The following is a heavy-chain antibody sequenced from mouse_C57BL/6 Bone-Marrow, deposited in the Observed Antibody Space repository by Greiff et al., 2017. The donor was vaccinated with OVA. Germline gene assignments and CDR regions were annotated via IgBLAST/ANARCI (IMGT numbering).Heavy chain of an antibody. D-gene: IGHD1-1*01. J-gene: IGHJ3*01. CDR1: GFNIKNTY. CDR2: IDPANGNT. V-gene: IGHV14-3*01. Sequence: VQLQQSVAELVRPGASVKLSCTASGFNIKNTYMHWVKQRPEQGLEWIGRIDPANGNTKYAPKFQGKATITADTSSNTAYLQLSSLTSEDTAIYYGARGFYYGSSYVWFAYWGQGTLVTVSA. CDR3: ARGFYYGSSYVWFAY.